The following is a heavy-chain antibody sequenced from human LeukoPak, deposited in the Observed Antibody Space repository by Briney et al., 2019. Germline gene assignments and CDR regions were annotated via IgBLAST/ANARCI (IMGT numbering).Heavy chain of an antibody. CDR1: GFTFNTYG. Sequence: GGTLRLSCAASGFTFNTYGMNWVRQAPGKGLEWVSAISGSGGSTYYADSVKGRFTIPRDNSNYTLYLQMNSLRAEDTAIYYCAKDMTGGWQLLYYFDYWGQGTLVTVSS. V-gene: IGHV3-23*01. CDR2: ISGSGGST. D-gene: IGHD2-15*01. J-gene: IGHJ4*02. CDR3: AKDMTGGWQLLYYFDY.